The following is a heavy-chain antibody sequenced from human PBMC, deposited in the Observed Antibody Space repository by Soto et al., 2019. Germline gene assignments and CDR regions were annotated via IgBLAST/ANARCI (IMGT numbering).Heavy chain of an antibody. J-gene: IGHJ4*02. CDR3: VRSGDYRSGSYWYFFDY. V-gene: IGHV3-20*04. D-gene: IGHD3-10*01. CDR1: GFTIDNYG. Sequence: GGSLRLSCAASGFTIDNYGMSWVRQVPGKGSEWVSGMYWKDGNTHYADSVKGRFTISRDNAKNSLFLQLNSLRAEDTALYYCVRSGDYRSGSYWYFFDYWGQGALVTV. CDR2: MYWKDGNT.